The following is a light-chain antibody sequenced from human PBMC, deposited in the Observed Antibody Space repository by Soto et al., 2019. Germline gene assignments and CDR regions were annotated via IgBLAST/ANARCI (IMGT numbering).Light chain of an antibody. CDR1: QGISSW. CDR2: TAS. V-gene: IGKV1-12*01. Sequence: DIQMTQSPSSVSASVGDRVTITCRASQGISSWLAWYQEKPGKAPNLRIHTASRLQSGVPSRFSGSGYGTQSTLNISSLQPEDFAAYYCQQANSFPHTFGGGTKVEIK. J-gene: IGKJ4*01. CDR3: QQANSFPHT.